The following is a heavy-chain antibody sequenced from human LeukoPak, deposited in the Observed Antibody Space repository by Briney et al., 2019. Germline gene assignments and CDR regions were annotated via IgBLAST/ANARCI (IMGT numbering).Heavy chain of an antibody. Sequence: GGSLRLSCAASGFTVSSNYMSWVRQAPGKGLEWVSVIYSGGSTYYADSVKGRFTISRDNSKNTLYLQMNSLRAEDTAVYYCARETYYYDSSGYNVWGQGTLVTVSS. CDR3: ARETYYYDSSGYNV. J-gene: IGHJ4*02. V-gene: IGHV3-53*01. CDR1: GFTVSSNY. CDR2: IYSGGST. D-gene: IGHD3-22*01.